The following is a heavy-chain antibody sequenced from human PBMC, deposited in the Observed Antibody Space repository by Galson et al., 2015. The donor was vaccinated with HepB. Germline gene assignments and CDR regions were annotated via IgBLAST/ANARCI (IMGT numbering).Heavy chain of an antibody. Sequence: SLRLSCAASGFTFSNYWISWVRQAPGEGLEWVANIKQDGSEKYYVDSAKGRFTISRDNANNSLYLQMNSLRAEDTAVYYCARPLSDYYDSSGYYPDRAFDIWGQGTLVSVSS. CDR1: GFTFSNYW. CDR3: ARPLSDYYDSSGYYPDRAFDI. V-gene: IGHV3-7*03. D-gene: IGHD3-22*01. J-gene: IGHJ3*02. CDR2: IKQDGSEK.